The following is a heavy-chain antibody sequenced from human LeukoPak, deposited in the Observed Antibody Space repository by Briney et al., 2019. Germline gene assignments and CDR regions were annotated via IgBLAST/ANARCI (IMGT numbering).Heavy chain of an antibody. Sequence: GGSLRLSCAASGFTSSSCAMSWVRQAPGKGLEWVSAISGSGGSTYYADSVKGRFTISRDNSKNTLYLQMNSLRAEDTATYYCAARPTSAAVAPSDYWGQGTLVTVSS. J-gene: IGHJ4*02. CDR2: ISGSGGST. D-gene: IGHD6-19*01. CDR1: GFTSSSCA. CDR3: AARPTSAAVAPSDY. V-gene: IGHV3-23*01.